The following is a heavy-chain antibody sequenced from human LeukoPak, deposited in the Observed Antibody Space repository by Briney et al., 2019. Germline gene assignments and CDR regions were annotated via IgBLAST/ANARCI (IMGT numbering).Heavy chain of an antibody. CDR1: GFTVNSNF. CDR3: TRLSDYDGLGLSFVY. CDR2: IYTGGNT. Sequence: GGSLRLSCAASGFTVNSNFMIWFPQAPGRGLEWVSVIYTGGNTYYSYSVKALFTNSRDNSKNTLYLQMNSLRAEDTAIYYCTRLSDYDGLGLSFVYWGERALVADSS. V-gene: IGHV3-53*01. J-gene: IGHJ4*02. D-gene: IGHD3-10*01.